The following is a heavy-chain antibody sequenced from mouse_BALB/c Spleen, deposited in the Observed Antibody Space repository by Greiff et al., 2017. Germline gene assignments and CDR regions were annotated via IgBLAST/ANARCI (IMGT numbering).Heavy chain of an antibody. J-gene: IGHJ2*01. CDR3: AREGGYDYFDY. CDR2: IWGDGST. D-gene: IGHD2-2*01. V-gene: IGHV2-6-7*01. Sequence: LVAPSHSLSITCTASGFSFTGSGVTWARQPPGKGLEWLGMIWGDGSTDYNSALKSRLSISKDNSKSQVFLKMNSLQTDDTARYYCAREGGYDYFDYWGQGTTLTVSS. CDR1: GFSFTGSG.